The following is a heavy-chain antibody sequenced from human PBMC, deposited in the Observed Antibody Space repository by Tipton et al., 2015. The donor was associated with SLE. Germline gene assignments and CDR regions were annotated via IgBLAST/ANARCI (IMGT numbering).Heavy chain of an antibody. Sequence: TLSLTCAVYGGSFSGYYWSWIRQPPGKGLEWIGYIYYSGSTNYNPSLKSRVTISVDTSKNQFSLKLSSVTAADTAVYYCASLEYSSSGGAFDIWGQGTMVTVSS. V-gene: IGHV4-59*01. CDR3: ASLEYSSSGGAFDI. CDR1: GGSFSGYY. J-gene: IGHJ3*02. CDR2: IYYSGST. D-gene: IGHD6-6*01.